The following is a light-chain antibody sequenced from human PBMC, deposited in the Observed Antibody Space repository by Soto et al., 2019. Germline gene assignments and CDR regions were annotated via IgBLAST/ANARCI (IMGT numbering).Light chain of an antibody. Sequence: EVVLTQSPGTVSLSPGERVTLSCRASQSVISNYLAWYQQRPGQAPRLLIYAASSRATVIPDRFSGSGSGTDFTLSISSLEPEAFAVYYCQQYGSSLTWTFGQGTKVEMK. CDR1: QSVISNY. CDR2: AAS. J-gene: IGKJ1*01. CDR3: QQYGSSLTWT. V-gene: IGKV3-20*01.